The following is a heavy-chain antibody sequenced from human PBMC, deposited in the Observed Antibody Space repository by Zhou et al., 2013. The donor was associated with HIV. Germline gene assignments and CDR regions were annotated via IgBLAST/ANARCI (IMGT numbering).Heavy chain of an antibody. Sequence: QVQLVQSGAEVKKPGASVKVSCKASGYTFTGYYMHWVRQAPGQGLEWMGWINPNSGGTNYAQKFQGRVTMTRDTSISTAYMELSRLRSDDTAVYYCARANQYCSSTSCYAGFNYYYYGMDVWGQGTTVTVSS. CDR1: GYTFTGYY. CDR2: INPNSGGT. J-gene: IGHJ6*02. CDR3: ARANQYCSSTSCYAGFNYYYYGMDV. D-gene: IGHD2-2*01. V-gene: IGHV1-2*02.